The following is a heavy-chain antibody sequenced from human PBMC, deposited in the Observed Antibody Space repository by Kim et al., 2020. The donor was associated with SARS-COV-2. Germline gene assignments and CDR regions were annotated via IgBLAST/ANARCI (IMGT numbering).Heavy chain of an antibody. J-gene: IGHJ2*01. CDR2: IYYSGST. D-gene: IGHD2-15*01. Sequence: SETLSLTCTVSGGSISSSSYYWGWIRQPPGKGLEWIGSIYYSGSTYYNPSLKSRVTISVDTSKNQFSLKLSSVTAADTAVYYCARRRRDGYSQDLWGRGTLVTVSS. CDR3: ARRRRDGYSQDL. CDR1: GGSISSSSYY. V-gene: IGHV4-39*01.